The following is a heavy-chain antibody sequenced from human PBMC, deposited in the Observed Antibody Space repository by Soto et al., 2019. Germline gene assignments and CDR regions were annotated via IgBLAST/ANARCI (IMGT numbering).Heavy chain of an antibody. CDR3: ARAMVVTQNWFDP. Sequence: PSETLSLTCTVSGGSISSGDYYWSWIRQPPGKGLEWIGYIYYSGSTYYNPSLKSRVTISVDTSKNQFSLKLSSVTAADTAVYHCARAMVVTQNWFDPWGQGTLVTVS. CDR2: IYYSGST. J-gene: IGHJ5*02. D-gene: IGHD2-21*02. V-gene: IGHV4-30-4*01. CDR1: GGSISSGDYY.